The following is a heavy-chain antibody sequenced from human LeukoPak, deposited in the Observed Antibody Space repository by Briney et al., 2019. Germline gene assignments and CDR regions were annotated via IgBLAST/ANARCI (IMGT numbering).Heavy chain of an antibody. CDR2: INHSGST. V-gene: IGHV4-39*07. CDR3: ARSCGYSYGLIYRHTQFNWFDP. D-gene: IGHD5-18*01. CDR1: GGSISSSSYY. Sequence: SETLSLTCTVSGGSISSSSYYWSWIRQPPGKGLEWIGEINHSGSTNYNPSLKSRVTISVDTSKNQFSLKLSSVTAADTAVYYCARSCGYSYGLIYRHTQFNWFDPWGQGTLVTVSS. J-gene: IGHJ5*02.